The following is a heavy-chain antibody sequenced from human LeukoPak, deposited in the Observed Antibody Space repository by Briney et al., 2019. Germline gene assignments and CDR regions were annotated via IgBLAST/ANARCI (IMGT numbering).Heavy chain of an antibody. D-gene: IGHD3-3*01. V-gene: IGHV3-7*01. Sequence: GGSLRLSCAASGFTFSSYWMSWVRQAPGKGLEWVANIKQDGSEKYYVDSVKGRFTISRDNAKNSLYLQMNSLRAEDTAVYYCARDVSATIFGVVTYFDYWGQGTLVTVSS. CDR1: GFTFSSYW. CDR2: IKQDGSEK. CDR3: ARDVSATIFGVVTYFDY. J-gene: IGHJ4*02.